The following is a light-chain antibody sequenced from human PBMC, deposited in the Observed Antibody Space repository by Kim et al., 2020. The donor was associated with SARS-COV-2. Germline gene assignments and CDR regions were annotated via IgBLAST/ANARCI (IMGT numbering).Light chain of an antibody. CDR1: QSVSNNY. V-gene: IGKV3-20*01. Sequence: LSPGERATLSCRARQSVSNNYLAWYQHKPGQAPRLPIYGASYRATGIPDRFSGSGSGTDFTLTIRRLEPEDFAVYYCQQYGSPPVNFGQGTKLEI. CDR2: GAS. J-gene: IGKJ2*01. CDR3: QQYGSPPVN.